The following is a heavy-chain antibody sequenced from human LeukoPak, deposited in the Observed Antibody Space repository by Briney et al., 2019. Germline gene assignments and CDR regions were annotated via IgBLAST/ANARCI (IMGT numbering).Heavy chain of an antibody. CDR1: GFTFSNYN. J-gene: IGHJ4*02. Sequence: GGSLRLSCAASGFTFSNYNMNWVRQAPGKGLEWISYITSSISTKYYADSVKGRFTISRDNAKNSLYLQMNSLRDEDTAVYYCATDFDCGWPWGQGTLVTVSS. V-gene: IGHV3-48*02. D-gene: IGHD6-19*01. CDR3: ATDFDCGWP. CDR2: ITSSISTK.